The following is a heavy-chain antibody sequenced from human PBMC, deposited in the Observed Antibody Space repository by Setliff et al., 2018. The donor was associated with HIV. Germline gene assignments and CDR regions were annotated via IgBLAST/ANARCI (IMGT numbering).Heavy chain of an antibody. Sequence: SETLSLTCAVSGYSINSGHYWGWIRQSPGKGLEWIGHIYTSGSTNYNPSLKSRVTISVDTSKNQFSLKLSSVTAADTAVYYCARIRGYSYGFYFDYWGQGTLVTVSS. CDR3: ARIRGYSYGFYFDY. D-gene: IGHD5-18*01. CDR1: GYSINSGHY. CDR2: IYTSGST. V-gene: IGHV4-38-2*01. J-gene: IGHJ4*02.